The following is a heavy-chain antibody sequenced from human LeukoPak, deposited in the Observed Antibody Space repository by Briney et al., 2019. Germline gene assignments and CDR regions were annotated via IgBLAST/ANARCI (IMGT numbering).Heavy chain of an antibody. CDR2: ISSSGSTM. Sequence: GGSLRLSCAASGFTFSSYEMNWVRQAPGKGLEWISYISSSGSTMYADSVKGRFTISRDNAKNSLYLQMNSLTPEDTAVYFRAKDCSGGSCYDYWGQGTLVTVSS. D-gene: IGHD2-15*01. CDR1: GFTFSSYE. CDR3: AKDCSGGSCYDY. J-gene: IGHJ4*02. V-gene: IGHV3-48*03.